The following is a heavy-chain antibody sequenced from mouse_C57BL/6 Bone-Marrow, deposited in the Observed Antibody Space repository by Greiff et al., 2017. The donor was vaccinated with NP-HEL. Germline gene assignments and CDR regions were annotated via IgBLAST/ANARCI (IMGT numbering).Heavy chain of an antibody. CDR3: ARSFYYSGCSYHALAY. D-gene: IGHD1-1*01. Sequence: EVQLQQSGPELVKPGASVKISCKASGYTFTDYYMNWVKQSHGKSLEWIGDINPNNGGTSYNQKFKGKATLTVDKSSSTAYMELRSLTSEDSAVYYCARSFYYSGCSYHALAYWGQGTSVTVSS. CDR2: INPNNGGT. CDR1: GYTFTDYY. J-gene: IGHJ4*01. V-gene: IGHV1-26*01.